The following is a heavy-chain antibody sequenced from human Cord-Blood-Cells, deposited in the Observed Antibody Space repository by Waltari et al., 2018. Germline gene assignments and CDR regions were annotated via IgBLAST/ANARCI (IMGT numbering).Heavy chain of an antibody. V-gene: IGHV4-39*01. CDR1: GGSISSSSYY. Sequence: QLQLQESGPGLVKPSETLSLTCTVSGGSISSSSYYWGWIRQPPGKGLEWIGSIYYSGSTYYNPSLKSRVTISVDTSKNQCSLKLSSVTAADTAVYYCAKYSSGWYWYFDLWGRGTLVTVSS. CDR2: IYYSGST. CDR3: AKYSSGWYWYFDL. D-gene: IGHD6-19*01. J-gene: IGHJ2*01.